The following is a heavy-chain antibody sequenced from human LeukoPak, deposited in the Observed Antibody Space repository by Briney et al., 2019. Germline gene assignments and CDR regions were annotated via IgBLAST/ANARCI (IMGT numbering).Heavy chain of an antibody. CDR2: IYHSGST. CDR1: GYSISSGYY. D-gene: IGHD6-13*01. CDR3: ARTASGYSSSWYPGNWFDP. Sequence: SETLSLTCPVSGYSISSGYYWGWIRQPPGKGLEWIGSIYHSGSTSYNPSLKSRVTISVDTSKNQFSLKLSSVTAADTAVYYCARTASGYSSSWYPGNWFDPWGQGTLVTVSS. J-gene: IGHJ5*02. V-gene: IGHV4-38-2*01.